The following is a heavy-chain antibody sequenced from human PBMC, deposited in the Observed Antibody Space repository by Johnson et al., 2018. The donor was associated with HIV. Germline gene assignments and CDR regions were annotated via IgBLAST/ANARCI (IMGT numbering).Heavy chain of an antibody. CDR2: IKRKSDGGTT. V-gene: IGHV3-15*01. J-gene: IGHJ3*01. CDR3: TTDLIVVIPIGAFDV. CDR1: GCTFSNAW. Sequence: VQLVESGGGLVQPGGSLRLSCAASGCTFSNAWMSWVRQAPGKGLEWVGRIKRKSDGGTTDYAAPVKGRFSISRDDSKSTVYLQMNSLKTEDSAVYYCTTDLIVVIPIGAFDVWGQGTTVTVSS. D-gene: IGHD2-21*01.